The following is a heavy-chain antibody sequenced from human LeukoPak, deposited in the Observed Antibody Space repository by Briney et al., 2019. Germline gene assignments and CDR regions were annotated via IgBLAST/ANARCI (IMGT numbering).Heavy chain of an antibody. J-gene: IGHJ6*03. D-gene: IGHD3-3*01. CDR3: ARDRVEGYDFWSGLYYYYMDV. CDR1: GDSVSSNSAA. V-gene: IGHV6-1*01. Sequence: PSQTLSLTCAISGDSVSSNSAAWNWIRQSPSRGLEWLGRTYYRSKWYNDYAVSVKSRITINPDTSKNQFSLQLNSVTPEDTAVYYCARDRVEGYDFWSGLYYYYMDVWGKGTTVTVSS. CDR2: TYYRSKWYN.